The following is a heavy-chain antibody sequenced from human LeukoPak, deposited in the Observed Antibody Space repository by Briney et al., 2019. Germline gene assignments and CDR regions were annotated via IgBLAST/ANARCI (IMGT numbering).Heavy chain of an antibody. D-gene: IGHD5-12*01. Sequence: SETLSLTCAVSGGSISSSNWWSWVRQSPGKGLEWIGEIHHSGSTNYNPSLKSRVTISVDTSKNQFSLKLSSVTAADTAVYYCARDGNSATANYYGMDVWGQGTTVTVSS. CDR1: GGSISSSNW. V-gene: IGHV4-4*02. J-gene: IGHJ6*02. CDR2: IHHSGST. CDR3: ARDGNSATANYYGMDV.